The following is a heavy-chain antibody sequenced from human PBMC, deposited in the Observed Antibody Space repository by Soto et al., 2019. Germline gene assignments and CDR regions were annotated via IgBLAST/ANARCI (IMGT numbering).Heavy chain of an antibody. CDR1: GFKFDDYM. Sequence: PGGSLRLSCAAYGFKFDDYMIHWGRQVPGKGLEWISLISWDGGSIDYADSIKGRFTVSRDNSKMSLYLHMDSLTSDDTAFYFCAKEGNGGSSLDSWGQGTLVTVSS. V-gene: IGHV3-43*01. CDR3: AKEGNGGSSLDS. J-gene: IGHJ5*01. D-gene: IGHD2-15*01. CDR2: ISWDGGSI.